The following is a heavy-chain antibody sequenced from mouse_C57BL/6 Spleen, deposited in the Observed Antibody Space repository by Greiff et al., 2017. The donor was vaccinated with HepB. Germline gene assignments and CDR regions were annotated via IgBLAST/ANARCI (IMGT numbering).Heavy chain of an antibody. CDR3: ARDSHGGFAY. J-gene: IGHJ3*01. Sequence: EVNVVESGGGLVKPGGSLKLSCAASGFTFSDYGMHWVRQAPEKGLEWVAYISSGSSTIYYADTVKGRFTISRDNAKNNLYLQMSHLKSEDTAMYYCARDSHGGFAYWGQGTLVTVSA. V-gene: IGHV5-17*03. CDR1: GFTFSDYG. CDR2: ISSGSSTI.